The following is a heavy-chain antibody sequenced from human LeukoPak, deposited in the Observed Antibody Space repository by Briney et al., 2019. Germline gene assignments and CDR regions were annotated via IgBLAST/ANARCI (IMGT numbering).Heavy chain of an antibody. CDR3: ARDIVVVVAASHYYYYGMDV. D-gene: IGHD2-15*01. Sequence: SVKVLCKACVDIYRIYTISGVRQASGQGLEWMVGLIPILGIEKYAQKFQGRVTITADKSTSTAYMELSSPRSEDTAVYYCARDIVVVVAASHYYYYGMDVWGQGTTVTVSS. CDR1: VDIYRIYT. CDR2: LIPILGIE. V-gene: IGHV1-69*10. J-gene: IGHJ6*02.